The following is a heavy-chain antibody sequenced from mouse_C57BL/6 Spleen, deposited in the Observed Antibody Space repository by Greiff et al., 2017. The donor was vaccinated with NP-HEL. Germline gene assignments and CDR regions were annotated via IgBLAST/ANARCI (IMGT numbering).Heavy chain of an antibody. J-gene: IGHJ3*01. CDR3: HDYDGAEFAY. CDR2: IYPRSGNT. D-gene: IGHD2-4*01. V-gene: IGHV1-81*01. CDR1: GYTFTSYG. Sequence: QVHVKQSGAELARPGASVKLSCKASGYTFTSYGISWVKQRTGQGLEWIGEIYPRSGNTYYNEKFKGKATLTADKSSSTAYMELRSLTSEDSAVYFCHDYDGAEFAYWGQGTLVTVSA.